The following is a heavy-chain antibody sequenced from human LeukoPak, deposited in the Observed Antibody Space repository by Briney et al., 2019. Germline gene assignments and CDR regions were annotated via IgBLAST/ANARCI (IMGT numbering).Heavy chain of an antibody. Sequence: ASVKVSCKASGGTFSSYAVSWVRQAPGQGLEWMGGIIPIFGTANYAQKFQGRVTITADESTSTAYMELSSLRSEDTAVYYCARGDSSGSDYWGQGTLVTVSS. D-gene: IGHD6-19*01. J-gene: IGHJ4*02. CDR1: GGTFSSYA. CDR2: IIPIFGTA. V-gene: IGHV1-69*13. CDR3: ARGDSSGSDY.